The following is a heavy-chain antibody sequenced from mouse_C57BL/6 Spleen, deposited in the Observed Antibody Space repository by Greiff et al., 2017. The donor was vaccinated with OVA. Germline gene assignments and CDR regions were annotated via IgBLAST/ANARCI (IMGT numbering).Heavy chain of an antibody. D-gene: IGHD2-1*01. Sequence: EVKLQESGGGLVKPGGSLKLSCAASGFTFSDYGMHWVRQAPEKGLEWVAYISSGSSTIYYAETVKGRFTISRDNAKNTLFLQMTSLRSEDTAMDYCARDGNYGAWFAYWGQGTLVTVSA. CDR1: GFTFSDYG. J-gene: IGHJ3*01. CDR2: ISSGSSTI. CDR3: ARDGNYGAWFAY. V-gene: IGHV5-17*01.